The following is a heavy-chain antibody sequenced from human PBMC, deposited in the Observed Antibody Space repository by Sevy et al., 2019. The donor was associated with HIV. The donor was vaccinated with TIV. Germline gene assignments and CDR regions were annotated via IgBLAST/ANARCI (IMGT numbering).Heavy chain of an antibody. CDR2: IKEDGGEK. Sequence: GGSLRLSCAASGFTFSNFWMGWVRQAPGKGLEWVANIKEDGGEKYYVDSVKGRLTISSDNTKNSLYLQMTSLRAEYIAIYYWARDTSGSHSSTGCLDYWGQGTLVTVSS. CDR1: GFTFSNFW. CDR3: ARDTSGSHSSTGCLDY. J-gene: IGHJ4*02. V-gene: IGHV3-7*01. D-gene: IGHD1-26*01.